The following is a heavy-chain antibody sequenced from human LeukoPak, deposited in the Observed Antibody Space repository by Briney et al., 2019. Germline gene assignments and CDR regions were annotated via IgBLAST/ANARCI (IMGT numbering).Heavy chain of an antibody. CDR3: VSWDDSSGLFDY. CDR2: IIPIFGTA. V-gene: IGHV1-69*05. Sequence: GASVKVSCKASGGTFSSYAISWVRQAPGQGLEWMGGIIPIFGTANYAQKFQGRVTITTDESTSTAYMELSSLRSEDTAVYYCVSWDDSSGLFDYWGQGTLVTVSS. CDR1: GGTFSSYA. J-gene: IGHJ4*02. D-gene: IGHD1-1*01.